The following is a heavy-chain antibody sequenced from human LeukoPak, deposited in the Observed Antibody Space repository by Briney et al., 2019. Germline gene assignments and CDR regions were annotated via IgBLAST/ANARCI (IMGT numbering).Heavy chain of an antibody. Sequence: GGSLRLSCGASGFTFSSYWMHWVRQAPGTGLVWVSRINRDGSDTKYADSVKGRFTISRDNAKNTLYLQMSGLRAEDTAVYYCARGPEMTTMMDYWGQGTLVTVSS. D-gene: IGHD5-24*01. CDR2: INRDGSDT. CDR3: ARGPEMTTMMDY. V-gene: IGHV3-74*01. CDR1: GFTFSSYW. J-gene: IGHJ4*02.